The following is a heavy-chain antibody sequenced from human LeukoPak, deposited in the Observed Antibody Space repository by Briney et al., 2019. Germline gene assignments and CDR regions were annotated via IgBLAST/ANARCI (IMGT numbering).Heavy chain of an antibody. CDR2: INPNSGGT. CDR1: GYTFTGYY. D-gene: IGHD1-26*01. Sequence: SVKVSCKASGYTFTGYYMHWVRQAPGQGLEWMGWINPNSGGTNYAQKFQGRVTMTRDTSISTAYMELSRLRSDDTAVYYCARGWSGSYYSHYYYYMDVWGKGTTVTVSS. J-gene: IGHJ6*03. CDR3: ARGWSGSYYSHYYYYMDV. V-gene: IGHV1-2*02.